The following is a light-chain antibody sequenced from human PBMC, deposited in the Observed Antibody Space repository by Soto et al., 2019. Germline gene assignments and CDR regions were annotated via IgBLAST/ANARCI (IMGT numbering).Light chain of an antibody. CDR1: QSISIY. V-gene: IGKV1-39*01. CDR3: QKPYTTPSTT. J-gene: IGKJ5*01. CDR2: AAS. Sequence: DIQMTQSPSSLSASVGDRVTITCRASQSISIYLNWYQQKPGKAPKLLMYAASSLQSGVPSRFSGSGSGTDFTLTIDSLQPEDSATYYCQKPYTTPSTTFGQGTRLEIK.